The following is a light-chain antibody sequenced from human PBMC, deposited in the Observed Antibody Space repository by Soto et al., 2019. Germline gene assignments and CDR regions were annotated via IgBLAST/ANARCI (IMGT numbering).Light chain of an antibody. V-gene: IGLV2-14*03. J-gene: IGLJ3*02. Sequence: QSALTQPVSVSGSPGQSITISCSGTGNDLGDYKYVSWYQQHPGKAPKLFIFDVNNRPSGISNRFSGSKSGTTASLTISGHEEEEADFYCCNSSTRNDILVFGGGTKLTVL. CDR3: NSSTRNDILV. CDR2: DVN. CDR1: GNDLGDYKY.